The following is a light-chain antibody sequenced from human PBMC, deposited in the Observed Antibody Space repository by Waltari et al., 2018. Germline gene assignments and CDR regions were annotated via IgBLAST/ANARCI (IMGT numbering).Light chain of an antibody. V-gene: IGLV1-47*01. Sequence: QSVLTQPPSASGTPGQKVTISCNGSSSNIGSNYVYWYQQFPGTAPKLLIFKNNQPPSGVPDRFSHSKSGTSASLAINGLRSEDEADYYCAAWDDSLSGLVLCGGTKVTVL. J-gene: IGLJ3*02. CDR3: AAWDDSLSGLV. CDR1: SSNIGSNY. CDR2: KNN.